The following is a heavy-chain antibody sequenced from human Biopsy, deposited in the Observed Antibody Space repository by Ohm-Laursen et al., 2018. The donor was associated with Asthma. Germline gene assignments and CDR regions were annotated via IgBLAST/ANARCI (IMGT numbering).Heavy chain of an antibody. V-gene: IGHV4-30-4*01. CDR2: IHYSGST. D-gene: IGHD6-19*01. J-gene: IGHJ5*02. CDR3: ARASVAASSNWFDP. CDR1: GASIKTDDHY. Sequence: TLSLTCTGSGASIKTDDHYWSWLRQPPGKGLEWFGFIHYSGSTSYNPSLKGGVTISVDTSKNRFSLKLSSVTAADTAVYYCARASVAASSNWFDPWGQGTLVTVSS.